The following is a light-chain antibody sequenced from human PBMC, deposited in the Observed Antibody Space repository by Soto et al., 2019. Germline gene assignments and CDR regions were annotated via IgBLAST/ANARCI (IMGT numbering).Light chain of an antibody. J-gene: IGKJ5*01. V-gene: IGKV3-11*01. CDR1: QSVSSY. CDR3: QQRMNWPLT. CDR2: ATF. Sequence: ETVFTQSPATLSLSPGERGTLSCRASQSVSSYLVWYQQKPGQAPRLLIYATFSRDAGIPDRFSGSGSGTDFTLTISDLEPEDFAVYFCQQRMNWPLTFGQGTRLEIK.